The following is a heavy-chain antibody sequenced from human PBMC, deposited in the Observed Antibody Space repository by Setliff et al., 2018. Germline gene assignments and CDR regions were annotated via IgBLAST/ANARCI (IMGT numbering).Heavy chain of an antibody. D-gene: IGHD1-26*01. J-gene: IGHJ4*02. CDR1: GYTFTTYA. V-gene: IGHV7-4-1*02. CDR2: INTDTGNP. Sequence: ASVKVSCKTSGYTFTTYAINWVRKAPGQGLEWMGWINTDTGNPTSAQGFTGRFVFSLDTSVSTAYLQISSLKAEDTAVYYCARETPYSGSYYVELGDYWGQGTLVTVSS. CDR3: ARETPYSGSYYVELGDY.